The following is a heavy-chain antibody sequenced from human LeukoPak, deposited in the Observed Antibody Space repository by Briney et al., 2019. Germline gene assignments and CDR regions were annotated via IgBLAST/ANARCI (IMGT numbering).Heavy chain of an antibody. V-gene: IGHV1-46*01. CDR1: GYTFTSYY. CDR2: INPSGGST. Sequence: ASVKVSCKASGYTFTSYYMHWVRQAPGQGLEWMGIINPSGGSTSYAQKFQGRVTMTRDMSTSTAYMELSSLRSEDTAVYYCARVGISYYYGSGSYSDYWGQGTLVTVSS. CDR3: ARVGISYYYGSGSYSDY. J-gene: IGHJ4*02. D-gene: IGHD3-10*01.